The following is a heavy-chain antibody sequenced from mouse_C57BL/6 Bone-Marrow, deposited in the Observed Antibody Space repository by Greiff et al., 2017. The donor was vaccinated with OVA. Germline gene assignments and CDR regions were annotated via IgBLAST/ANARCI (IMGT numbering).Heavy chain of an antibody. D-gene: IGHD1-1*01. CDR3: ARGEYYGSSHYAMDY. Sequence: VQLQQPGAELVKPGASVKMSCKASGYTFTSYWITWVKQRPGQGLEWIGDIYPGSGSTNYNEKFKSKATLTVDTSSSTAYMQLSSLTSEDAAVYDCARGEYYGSSHYAMDYWGQGTSVTVSS. CDR2: IYPGSGST. J-gene: IGHJ4*01. CDR1: GYTFTSYW. V-gene: IGHV1-55*01.